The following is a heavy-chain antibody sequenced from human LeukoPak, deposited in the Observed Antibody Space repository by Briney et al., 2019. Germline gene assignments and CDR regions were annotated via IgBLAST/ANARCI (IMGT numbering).Heavy chain of an antibody. J-gene: IGHJ5*02. Sequence: SETLSLTCAVSGASFSGYYWNWIRQPPGKGLEWIGEISHSGSTNYSPSLKSRVTISVDASNKQFSLKLSSVTAADTAVYYCARVYGGVWGSSRYWYNWFDPWGQGTLVTVSS. CDR1: GASFSGYY. D-gene: IGHD3-16*02. CDR2: ISHSGST. CDR3: ARVYGGVWGSSRYWYNWFDP. V-gene: IGHV4-34*01.